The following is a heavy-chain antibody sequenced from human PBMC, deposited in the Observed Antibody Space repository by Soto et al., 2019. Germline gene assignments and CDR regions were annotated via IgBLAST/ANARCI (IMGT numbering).Heavy chain of an antibody. CDR3: AREHRGYTYYYGMDV. Sequence: QVQLQESGPGLVKPSETLSLTCTVSGDSIGNYYWSWIRQPPGKGLDWIGCIYYSGSTNYNPSLKSRVTISVDTSKDQFSLKLSSVTAADTAVYYCAREHRGYTYYYGMDVWGQGTTVTVSS. V-gene: IGHV4-59*01. D-gene: IGHD5-18*01. CDR1: GDSIGNYY. CDR2: IYYSGST. J-gene: IGHJ6*02.